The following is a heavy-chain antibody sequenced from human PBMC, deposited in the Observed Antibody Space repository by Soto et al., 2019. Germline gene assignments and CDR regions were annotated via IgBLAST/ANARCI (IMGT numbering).Heavy chain of an antibody. J-gene: IGHJ6*03. V-gene: IGHV3-23*01. CDR2: ISGSGRTT. D-gene: IGHD3-16*02. CDR3: AKFSWPSYAYYSMEV. CDR1: GFTFGSYA. Sequence: EVQLLESGGGLVQPGGSLRLSCAASGFTFGSYAMNWLRHAPGRGLECVSFISGSGRTTYYADSVKGRFTVSRDNSKNTLYLQMNSLRAEDTALYYCAKFSWPSYAYYSMEVWGKGTTVTVSS.